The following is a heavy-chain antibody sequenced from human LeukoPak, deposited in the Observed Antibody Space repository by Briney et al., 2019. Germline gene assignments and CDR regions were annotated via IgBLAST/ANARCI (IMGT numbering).Heavy chain of an antibody. Sequence: GGSLRLSCAASGFTFSSYSMNWVRQAPGKGLEWVSSISTSSSYIHYADSVKGRFTISRDNAKNSLYLQMNSLRAEDTAVYYCARVMGRYCSSTSCYVDYWGQGTLVTVSS. CDR1: GFTFSSYS. CDR2: ISTSSSYI. J-gene: IGHJ4*02. CDR3: ARVMGRYCSSTSCYVDY. V-gene: IGHV3-21*01. D-gene: IGHD2-2*01.